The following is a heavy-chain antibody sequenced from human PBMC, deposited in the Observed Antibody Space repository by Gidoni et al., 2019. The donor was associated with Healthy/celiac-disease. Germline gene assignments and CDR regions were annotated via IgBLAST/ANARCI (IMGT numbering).Heavy chain of an antibody. J-gene: IGHJ4*02. CDR3: ATVADYYGSGSRRGLDY. CDR2: FDPEDGET. D-gene: IGHD3-10*01. Sequence: QVQLVPSGAGVKKPGASVKVSCKVSGDTLPELSMHWGRQAPGKGLEWMGGFDPEDGETIYAQKFQGRVTMNEDTSTDTAYMELSSLRSEDTAVYDCATVADYYGSGSRRGLDYWGQGTLVTVSS. V-gene: IGHV1-24*01. CDR1: GDTLPELS.